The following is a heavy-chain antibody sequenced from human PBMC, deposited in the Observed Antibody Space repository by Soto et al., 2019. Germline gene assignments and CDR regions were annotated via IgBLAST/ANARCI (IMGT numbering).Heavy chain of an antibody. CDR1: GFTFSDYD. V-gene: IGHV3-13*01. Sequence: EVQLVESGGGLVQPGGSLRLSCAASGFTFSDYDMHWVRQVTGKRLEWVSAISFGGDTYYPDSVKGRFTISRENARNSLYLHMNSLRAGDTAVYYCARHTYYHGMDVWGQGTTVTVSS. D-gene: IGHD2-21*01. J-gene: IGHJ6*02. CDR3: ARHTYYHGMDV. CDR2: ISFGGDT.